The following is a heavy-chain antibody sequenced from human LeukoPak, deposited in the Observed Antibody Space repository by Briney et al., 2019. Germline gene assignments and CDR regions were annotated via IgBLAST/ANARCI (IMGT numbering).Heavy chain of an antibody. D-gene: IGHD3-22*01. V-gene: IGHV1-46*01. J-gene: IGHJ6*04. CDR3: ARAHYASSNIKVPFDV. CDR1: GYTFTNYY. CDR2: IDPSAGST. Sequence: GASVKVSCKASGYTFTNYYMHWVRQAPGQGLEWMGVIDPSAGSTTYAQKFQGIVTMTRGTATNTVYMELSSLRSEDTAVYYCARAHYASSNIKVPFDVWGKGTTVTVSS.